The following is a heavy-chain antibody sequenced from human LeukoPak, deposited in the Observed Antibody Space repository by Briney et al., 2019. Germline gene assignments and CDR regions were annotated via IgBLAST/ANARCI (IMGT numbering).Heavy chain of an antibody. CDR1: GFTFSSYA. J-gene: IGHJ4*02. Sequence: GGSLRLSCAASGFTFSSYAMHWVRQAPGKGLEYVSAISSNGGSTYYANSVKGRFTISRDNSKNTLYLQMGSLRAEDMAVYCCASKGYYYDSSGYSPGYFDYWGQGTLVTVSS. D-gene: IGHD3-22*01. CDR3: ASKGYYYDSSGYSPGYFDY. V-gene: IGHV3-64*01. CDR2: ISSNGGST.